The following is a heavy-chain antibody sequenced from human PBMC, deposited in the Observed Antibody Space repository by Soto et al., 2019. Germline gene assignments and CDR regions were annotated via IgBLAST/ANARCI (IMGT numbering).Heavy chain of an antibody. CDR3: ARDKVERRRVFDY. J-gene: IGHJ4*02. Sequence: SETLSLTCTVSGGSISSGGYYWSWIRQHPGKGLEWIGYIYYSGSTYYNPSLKSRVTISVDTSKNQFSLKLSSVTAADTAVYYCARDKVERRRVFDYWGQGTLVTVSS. D-gene: IGHD1-1*01. CDR2: IYYSGST. CDR1: GGSISSGGYY. V-gene: IGHV4-31*03.